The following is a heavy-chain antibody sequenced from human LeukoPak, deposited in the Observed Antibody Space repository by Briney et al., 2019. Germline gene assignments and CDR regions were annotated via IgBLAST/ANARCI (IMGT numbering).Heavy chain of an antibody. CDR3: ARLTTYYFDY. V-gene: IGHV4-39*01. D-gene: IGHD3-3*01. Sequence: PSETLSPTCTVSGGSITTTTYYWGWIRQPPGKGLEWIGSIFYTGSAYYTPSLGSRVTMSVDTSKNQFSLRLGSVTTADTAVYYCARLTTYYFDYWGQGTLVTVSS. CDR1: GGSITTTTYY. CDR2: IFYTGSA. J-gene: IGHJ4*02.